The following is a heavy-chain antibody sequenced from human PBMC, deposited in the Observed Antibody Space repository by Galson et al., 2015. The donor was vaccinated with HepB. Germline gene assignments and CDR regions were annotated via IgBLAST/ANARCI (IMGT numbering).Heavy chain of an antibody. J-gene: IGHJ5*02. D-gene: IGHD3-16*02. V-gene: IGHV2-5*02. Sequence: PALVKPTQTLTLTCTFSGFSLSTSGVGVGWIRQPPGKALEWLALIYWDDDKRYSPSLKSRLTITKDTSKNQVVLTMTNMGPVDTATYYCAHSDYDYNWGSYRYPWFDPWGQGTLVTVSS. CDR3: AHSDYDYNWGSYRYPWFDP. CDR2: IYWDDDK. CDR1: GFSLSTSGVG.